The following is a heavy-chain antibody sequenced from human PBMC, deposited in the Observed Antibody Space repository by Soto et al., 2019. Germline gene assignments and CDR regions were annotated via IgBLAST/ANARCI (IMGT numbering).Heavy chain of an antibody. CDR3: AISRGGYFDY. CDR2: IYYSGST. Sequence: QVQLQESGPGLVKPSETLSLTCTVSGGSISSYYWSWIRQPPGKGLEWIGYIYYSGSTNYNPSLKSRVTISVDPSKNQFSLRLSSVNAADTAVYYCAISRGGYFDYLGQGTLVTVSS. CDR1: GGSISSYY. D-gene: IGHD3-16*01. J-gene: IGHJ4*02. V-gene: IGHV4-59*01.